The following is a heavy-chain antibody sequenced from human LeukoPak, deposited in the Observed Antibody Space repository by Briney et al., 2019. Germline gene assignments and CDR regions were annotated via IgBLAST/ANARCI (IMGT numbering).Heavy chain of an antibody. CDR2: ISGSGGST. J-gene: IGHJ4*02. CDR3: AKTFGVVITGFDY. CDR1: GFAFSSYA. V-gene: IGHV3-23*01. D-gene: IGHD3-3*01. Sequence: GGSLRLSCAASGFAFSSYAMSWVRQAPGKGLEWVSAISGSGGSTYYADSVKGRFTISRDNSKNTLYLQMNSLRAEDTAVYYCAKTFGVVITGFDYWGQGTLVTVSS.